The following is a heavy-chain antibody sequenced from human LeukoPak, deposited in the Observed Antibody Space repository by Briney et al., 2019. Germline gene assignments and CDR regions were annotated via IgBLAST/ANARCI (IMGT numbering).Heavy chain of an antibody. CDR2: IYYSGST. V-gene: IGHV4-59*01. J-gene: IGHJ4*02. CDR1: GGSISSYY. Sequence: SETLSLTCTVSGGSISSYYLSWIRQPPGKGLEWIGYIYYSGSTNYNSSLKSRVTISVDTSKNQFSLKLSSVTAADAAVYYCARASGALDFDYWGQGTLVTVSS. D-gene: IGHD1-1*01. CDR3: ARASGALDFDY.